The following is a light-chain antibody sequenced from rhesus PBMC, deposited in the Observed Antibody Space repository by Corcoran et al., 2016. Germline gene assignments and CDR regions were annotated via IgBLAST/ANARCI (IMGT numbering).Light chain of an antibody. CDR1: NTDISGYNY. Sequence: QAALTQPRSVSGSPGQSVTISCTGTNTDISGYNYVSWYQQHPGTAPKVMIFEVSKRPSGVSDRFSGSKSGNPASLTISGLQAEDEADYYCASYAEINTWLFGGGTRLTVL. CDR2: EVS. J-gene: IGLJ3*01. CDR3: ASYAEINTWL. V-gene: IGLV2-32*02.